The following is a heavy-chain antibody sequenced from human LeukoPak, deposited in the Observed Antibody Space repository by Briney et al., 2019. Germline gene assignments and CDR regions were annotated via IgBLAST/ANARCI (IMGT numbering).Heavy chain of an antibody. CDR1: GFTFSSYW. Sequence: GGSLRLSCAASGFTFSSYWMSWIRQAPGKGLEWVSYISSSGSTIYYADSVKGRFTISRDNAKNSLYLQMNSLRAEDTAVYYCARGMVAATYDYWGQGTLVTVSS. CDR3: ARGMVAATYDY. D-gene: IGHD2-15*01. J-gene: IGHJ4*02. V-gene: IGHV3-11*01. CDR2: ISSSGSTI.